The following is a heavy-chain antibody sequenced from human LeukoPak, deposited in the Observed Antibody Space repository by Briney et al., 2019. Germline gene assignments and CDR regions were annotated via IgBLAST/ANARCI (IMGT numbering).Heavy chain of an antibody. D-gene: IGHD3-10*01. CDR2: ISAYNGNT. CDR3: ARNGAKSLKSTQYYYGSGSYYNSYYYGMDV. V-gene: IGHV1-18*01. CDR1: GYTFTSHG. J-gene: IGHJ6*02. Sequence: ASVKVSCKASGYTFTSHGISWVRQAPGQGLEWMGWISAYNGNTNYAQKLQGRVTMTTDTSTSTAYMELRSLRSDDTAVYYCARNGAKSLKSTQYYYGSGSYYNSYYYGMDVWGQGTTVTVSS.